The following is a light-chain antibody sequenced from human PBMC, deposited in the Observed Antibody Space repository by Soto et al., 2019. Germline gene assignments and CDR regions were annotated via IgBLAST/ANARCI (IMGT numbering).Light chain of an antibody. CDR1: QDISGY. J-gene: IGKJ4*01. CDR3: QQLNIYR. V-gene: IGKV1-9*01. Sequence: DIQLTQSPSFLSASVGDRVTITCRSSQDISGYLAWYQQKPGKAPKLLIYAASTLQSGVPSRFSGSGSGTDFTLTISSLQPEDFATYYCQQLNIYRFGGGTKVHSK. CDR2: AAS.